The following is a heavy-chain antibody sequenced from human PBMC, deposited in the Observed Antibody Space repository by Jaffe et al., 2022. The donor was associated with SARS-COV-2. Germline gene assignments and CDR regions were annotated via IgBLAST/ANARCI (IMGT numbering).Heavy chain of an antibody. V-gene: IGHV3-23*01. CDR2: ISGSGGST. D-gene: IGHD6-13*01. CDR1: GFIFSSYA. Sequence: EVQLLESGGGLVQPGGSLRLSCAGSGFIFSSYAMSWVRQAPGKGLEWVSIISGSGGSTYYADSVKGRLTISRDNSKNTLYLHMNSLGAEDTAVYYCAKGPVSGIYYLDYWGQGTLVTVSS. CDR3: AKGPVSGIYYLDY. J-gene: IGHJ4*02.